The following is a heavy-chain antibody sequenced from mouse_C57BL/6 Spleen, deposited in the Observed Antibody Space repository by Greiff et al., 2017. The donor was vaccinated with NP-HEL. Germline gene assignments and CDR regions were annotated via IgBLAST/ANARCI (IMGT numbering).Heavy chain of an antibody. CDR2: IDPETGGT. CDR1: GYTFTDYE. CDR3: TREGNPYFDY. D-gene: IGHD2-1*01. Sequence: VQLQQSGAELVRPGASVTLSCKASGYTFTDYEMHWVKQTPVHGLEWIGAIDPETGGTAYNQKFKGKAILTADKSSSTAYMELRSLTSEDSAVYYCTREGNPYFDYWGQGTTLTVSS. J-gene: IGHJ2*01. V-gene: IGHV1-15*01.